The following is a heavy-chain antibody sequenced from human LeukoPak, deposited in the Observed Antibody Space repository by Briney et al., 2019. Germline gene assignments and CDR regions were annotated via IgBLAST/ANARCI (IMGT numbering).Heavy chain of an antibody. Sequence: PSGGSLRLSCTASGFTFGDYAMSWVRQAPGKGLEWVGFIRSKAYGGTTEYAASVKGRFTISRDDSKSIAYLQMNSLKTEDTAVYYCTRDFFPLWFGELFTHDYWGQGTLVTVSS. CDR3: TRDFFPLWFGELFTHDY. CDR1: GFTFGDYA. V-gene: IGHV3-49*04. D-gene: IGHD3-10*01. J-gene: IGHJ4*02. CDR2: IRSKAYGGTT.